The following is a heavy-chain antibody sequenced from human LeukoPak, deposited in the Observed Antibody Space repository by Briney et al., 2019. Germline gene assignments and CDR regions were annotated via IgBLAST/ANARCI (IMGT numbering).Heavy chain of an antibody. CDR2: MSYDGSNK. CDR3: ARDQVQLCRSGSCYVIDN. D-gene: IGHD2-15*01. V-gene: IGHV3-30*04. J-gene: IGHJ4*02. Sequence: QPGGSLRLSCAASGFTFDLYAMHWVRQAPGRGLEWVAVMSYDGSNKYYADSVKGRFTISRGNSQHTLHLQMSSLRVADTAVYYCARDQVQLCRSGSCYVIDNWGPGTLVAVSS. CDR1: GFTFDLYA.